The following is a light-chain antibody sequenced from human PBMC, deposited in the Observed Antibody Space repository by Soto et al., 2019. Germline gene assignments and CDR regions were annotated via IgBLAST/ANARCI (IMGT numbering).Light chain of an antibody. CDR3: QLYGSSRPYT. CDR2: GAS. CDR1: QRGSNSY. Sequence: EIGLTQSPGTLSLDPGERATLSCRASQRGSNSYLAWYHQKPGQAPRLLIYGASSRATGIPDGLSGSRSGADVCLPSSRLETEDFGVYFCQLYGSSRPYTLGPGTMLQIK. V-gene: IGKV3-20*01. J-gene: IGKJ2*01.